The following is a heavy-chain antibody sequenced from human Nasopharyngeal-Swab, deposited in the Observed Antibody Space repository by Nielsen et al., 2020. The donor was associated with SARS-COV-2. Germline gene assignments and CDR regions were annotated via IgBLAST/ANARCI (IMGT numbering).Heavy chain of an antibody. D-gene: IGHD5-18*01. CDR2: IIPIFGTA. Sequence: SVKVSCKASGGTFSSYAISWVRQAPGQGLEWMGGIIPIFGTANYAQKFQGRVTITAGKSTSTAYMELSSLRSEDTAVYYCARGNTAMDLDYWGQGTLVTVSS. CDR1: GGTFSSYA. J-gene: IGHJ4*02. CDR3: ARGNTAMDLDY. V-gene: IGHV1-69*06.